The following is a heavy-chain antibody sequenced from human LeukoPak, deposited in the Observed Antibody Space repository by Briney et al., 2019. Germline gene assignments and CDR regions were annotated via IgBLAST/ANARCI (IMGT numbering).Heavy chain of an antibody. CDR2: MYYSGST. J-gene: IGHJ4*02. CDR3: ARDVGGGWLQS. V-gene: IGHV4-59*01. Sequence: SETLSLTCTVSGGSINNDYWSWIRQPPGNGLEWIGYMYYSGSTNYNPSLKSRVTISVDTSKIQFSLRLSSVTAADTAVYYCARDVGGGWLQSWGQGTLVTVSS. D-gene: IGHD5-24*01. CDR1: GGSINNDY.